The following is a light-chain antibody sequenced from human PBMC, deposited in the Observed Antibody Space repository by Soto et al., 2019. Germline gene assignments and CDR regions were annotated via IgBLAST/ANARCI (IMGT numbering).Light chain of an antibody. CDR1: QSVSSY. CDR2: DAS. CDR3: QQRSHWPPT. Sequence: EIVLTQSPATLSLSPGERATLSCRASQSVSSYLAWYQQKPGKAPKLLIFDASNRATGIPARFSGSGSGTDFAHTISSLETEDFAVYSCQQRSHWPPTFGQGTKVEIK. J-gene: IGKJ1*01. V-gene: IGKV3-11*01.